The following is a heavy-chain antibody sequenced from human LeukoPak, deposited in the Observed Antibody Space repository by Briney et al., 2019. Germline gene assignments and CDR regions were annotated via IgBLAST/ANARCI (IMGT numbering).Heavy chain of an antibody. CDR1: GASINSGDYY. V-gene: IGHV4-30-4*01. Sequence: SETLSLTCTVSGASINSGDYYWSWIRQPPGKGLEWLGCIYYSGYTYYSPSLRSRLTMSVDTSKNQFSLKLSSVTAADTAVYYCARQYSDSWCDDYWGQGTLVTVSS. D-gene: IGHD5-12*01. CDR2: IYYSGYT. J-gene: IGHJ4*02. CDR3: ARQYSDSWCDDY.